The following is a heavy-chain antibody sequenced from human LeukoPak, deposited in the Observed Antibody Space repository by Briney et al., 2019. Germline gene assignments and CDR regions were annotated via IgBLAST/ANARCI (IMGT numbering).Heavy chain of an antibody. D-gene: IGHD3-16*01. CDR3: ARETSQKGAHYMDV. J-gene: IGHJ6*03. V-gene: IGHV4-39*07. Sequence: SETLSLTCTVSGGSISSSNSYWDWIRQPPGKGLEWIGTIYYSGTTYYNPSLKSRVTISVDTSKNQFSLKLSSVTAADTPVYYCARETSQKGAHYMDVWGKGTTVTISS. CDR2: IYYSGTT. CDR1: GGSISSSNSY.